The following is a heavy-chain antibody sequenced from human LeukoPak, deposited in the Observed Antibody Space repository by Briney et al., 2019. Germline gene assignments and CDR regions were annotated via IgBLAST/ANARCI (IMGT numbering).Heavy chain of an antibody. CDR1: GFTFSSYA. CDR3: AKALDPYYDILTSYYTPPPFDY. CDR2: ISYDGSNE. Sequence: PGRSLRLSCAASGFTFSSYAMHWVRQAPGKGLEWLAVISYDGSNEYHADSVKGRFTISRDNSKDTLFLQMNSLRAEDTAVYYCAKALDPYYDILTSYYTPPPFDYWGQGTLVTVSS. D-gene: IGHD3-9*01. J-gene: IGHJ4*02. V-gene: IGHV3-30*04.